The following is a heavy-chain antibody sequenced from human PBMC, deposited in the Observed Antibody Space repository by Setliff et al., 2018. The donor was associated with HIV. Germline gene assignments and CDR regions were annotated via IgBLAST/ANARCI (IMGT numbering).Heavy chain of an antibody. V-gene: IGHV4-39*01. CDR1: GGSISSGSYY. Sequence: SETLSLTCTVSGGSISSGSYYWNWIRQPPGKGLEWIAIIHYNGRTYYDPSLKSRVTIFVDTSKTQFYLKLRSVTASDTAVYYCARLSLSLVRGIINSGDRFFDYWGQGSLVTVSS. J-gene: IGHJ4*02. CDR2: IHYNGRT. CDR3: ARLSLSLVRGIINSGDRFFDY. D-gene: IGHD3-10*01.